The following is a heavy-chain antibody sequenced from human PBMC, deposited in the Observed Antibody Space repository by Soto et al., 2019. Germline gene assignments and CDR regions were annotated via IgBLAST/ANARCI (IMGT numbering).Heavy chain of an antibody. CDR3: ARDPSGYDLPAY. V-gene: IGHV1-69*08. D-gene: IGHD5-12*01. CDR2: IIPILGIA. J-gene: IGHJ4*02. Sequence: QVQLVQSGAEVKKPGASVKVSCKASGGTFSSYTISWLRQAPGQGLEWMGRIIPILGIANYAQKFQGRVTISADKSTSTAYMELSSLRSEDTAVYYCARDPSGYDLPAYWGQGTLVTVSS. CDR1: GGTFSSYT.